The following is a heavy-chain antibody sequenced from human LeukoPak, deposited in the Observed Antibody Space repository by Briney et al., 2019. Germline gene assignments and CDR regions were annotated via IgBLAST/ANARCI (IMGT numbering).Heavy chain of an antibody. D-gene: IGHD5-24*01. CDR3: ARADMATVFDF. Sequence: SQTLSLTCTVSGGSISSGAEYWSWIRQHPGKGLEWIGYISYSGSTYYNPSLKTRLTISVDTSKDQFSLKLESVTAADTVFYYCARADMATVFDFWGRGTLVIVSS. CDR2: ISYSGST. J-gene: IGHJ4*02. V-gene: IGHV4-31*03. CDR1: GGSISSGAEY.